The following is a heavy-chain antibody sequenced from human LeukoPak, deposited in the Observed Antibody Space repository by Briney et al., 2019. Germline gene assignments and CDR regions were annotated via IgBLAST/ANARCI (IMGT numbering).Heavy chain of an antibody. CDR3: ALIAVAGTAFDY. CDR2: ISYDGSNR. V-gene: IGHV3-30*03. Sequence: PGGSLRLSCAASGFTFSSYGMHWVRQAPGKGLEWVAVISYDGSNRYYADSVKGRFTISRDNSKNTLYLQMNGLRAEDTAVYYCALIAVAGTAFDYWGQGTLVTVSS. D-gene: IGHD6-19*01. CDR1: GFTFSSYG. J-gene: IGHJ4*02.